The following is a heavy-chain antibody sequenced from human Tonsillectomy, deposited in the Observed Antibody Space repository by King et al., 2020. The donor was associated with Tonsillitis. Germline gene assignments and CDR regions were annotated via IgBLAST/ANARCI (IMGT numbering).Heavy chain of an antibody. CDR2: FNSDGSST. Sequence: VQLVESGGGLVQPGGSLRLSCAASGFTFSHYWIHWVRQAPGKGLVWVSRFNSDGSSTTYAGSVKGRFTISRDNAKNTLYLQMNSLRADDTAVYYCAREHWTDAGYYYYGMDVWGQGTTVTVSS. CDR1: GFTFSHYW. D-gene: IGHD1-1*01. J-gene: IGHJ6*02. V-gene: IGHV3-74*01. CDR3: AREHWTDAGYYYYGMDV.